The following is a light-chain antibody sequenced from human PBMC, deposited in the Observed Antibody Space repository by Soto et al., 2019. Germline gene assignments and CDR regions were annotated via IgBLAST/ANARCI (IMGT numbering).Light chain of an antibody. J-gene: IGKJ2*01. CDR3: QQYNSWYT. V-gene: IGKV1-5*03. Sequence: DVQMTQSPSTLSASVGDTVTITCRASQSVITWLAWYQHKPGKAPKLLITKASNLQSGVPLRFSGSGSGTEFTLTISSLQPDDFATYYCQQYNSWYTFGQGTKLEIK. CDR2: KAS. CDR1: QSVITW.